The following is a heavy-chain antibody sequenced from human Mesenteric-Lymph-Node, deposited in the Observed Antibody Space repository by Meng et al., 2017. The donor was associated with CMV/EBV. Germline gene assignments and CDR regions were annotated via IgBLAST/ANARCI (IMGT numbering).Heavy chain of an antibody. V-gene: IGHV3-48*03. J-gene: IGHJ4*02. CDR1: GFTFSRND. Sequence: GESLKISCADSGFTFSRNDMNWVRQAPGKGLEWVSYISSSGSPVYYADSVKGRFTISRDNAKKTLYLQMNSLRAEDSAVYYCAKGSVAATGFDYWGQGTLVTVSS. CDR3: AKGSVAATGFDY. D-gene: IGHD6-13*01. CDR2: ISSSGSPV.